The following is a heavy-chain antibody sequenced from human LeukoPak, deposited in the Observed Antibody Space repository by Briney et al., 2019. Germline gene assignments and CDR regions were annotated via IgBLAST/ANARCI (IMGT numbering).Heavy chain of an antibody. Sequence: SETLSLTCSVSGGSISGWYWSWIRQPPGKGLEWIGRIYSSGSTNYNPSLKSRVTISIDTSKNQFSLQLSSVTAADTAVYYCARETRLMGYSSGLGFNYWGQGTLVTVSS. J-gene: IGHJ4*02. CDR1: GGSISGWY. CDR3: ARETRLMGYSSGLGFNY. D-gene: IGHD6-19*01. CDR2: IYSSGST. V-gene: IGHV4-59*01.